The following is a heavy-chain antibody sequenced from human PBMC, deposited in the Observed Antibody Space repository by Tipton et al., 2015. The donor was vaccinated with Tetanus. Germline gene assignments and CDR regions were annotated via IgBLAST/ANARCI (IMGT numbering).Heavy chain of an antibody. Sequence: QLVQSGGAWVQPGGSLRLSCAASGFDFRSDWMTWVRQAPGKGLEWVANIKQDGNEKYHVDSVKGRFTISRDNGKNLLYLEMNSLRVEDTAVYYCARDPHTIRTGNHRGFDYWGQGTLVTVSS. J-gene: IGHJ4*02. CDR1: GFDFRSDW. V-gene: IGHV3-7*03. D-gene: IGHD3-10*01. CDR3: ARDPHTIRTGNHRGFDY. CDR2: IKQDGNEK.